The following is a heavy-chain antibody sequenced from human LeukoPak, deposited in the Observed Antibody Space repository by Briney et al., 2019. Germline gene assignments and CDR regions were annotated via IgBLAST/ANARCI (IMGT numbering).Heavy chain of an antibody. CDR3: AKGDCTGGSCLPFDY. J-gene: IGHJ4*02. CDR1: GFTFSRYA. D-gene: IGHD2-15*01. CDR2: ISGTGATT. V-gene: IGHV3-23*01. Sequence: GGSLRLSCAASGFTFSRYAMSWVRQGPGKGLEWVSTISGTGATTYYADSVKGRLSISRDNSNNTLYLQMSSLRAEDTAIFYCAKGDCTGGSCLPFDYWGQGSLVTVSS.